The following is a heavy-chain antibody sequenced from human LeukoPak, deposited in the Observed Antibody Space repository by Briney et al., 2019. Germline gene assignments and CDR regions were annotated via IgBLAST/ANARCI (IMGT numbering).Heavy chain of an antibody. CDR3: ARCHYASGNEY. CDR1: GSTFTDYY. D-gene: IGHD3-10*01. Sequence: ASVKLSRKASGSTFTDYYMHWVRQSPGQRLEWMVWINTNSGGTTYAKKFQGRVTMTRDTSISTAYMVVSSLRSDDTAVYGWARCHYASGNEYWGQGTLVTVSS. CDR2: INTNSGGT. V-gene: IGHV1-2*02. J-gene: IGHJ4*02.